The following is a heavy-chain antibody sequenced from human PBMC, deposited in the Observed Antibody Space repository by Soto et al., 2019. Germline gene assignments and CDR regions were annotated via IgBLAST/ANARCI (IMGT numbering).Heavy chain of an antibody. J-gene: IGHJ4*02. Sequence: EVHLVESGGGLVQPEGSLKLSCAASGFTFSGSAMHWIRQAPGKGLEWVGRIRSKANSYATSYAASVQGRFTVSRDDSKNTAYLPMNTLKTEDTAVYYCASQVRDAYNVEVCYDYWGQGTLVIVSS. CDR2: IRSKANSYAT. V-gene: IGHV3-73*01. CDR3: ASQVRDAYNVEVCYDY. CDR1: GFTFSGSA. D-gene: IGHD3-10*01.